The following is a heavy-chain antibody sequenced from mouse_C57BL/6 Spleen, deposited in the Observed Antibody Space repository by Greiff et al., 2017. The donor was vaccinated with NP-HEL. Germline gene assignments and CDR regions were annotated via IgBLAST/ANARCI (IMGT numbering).Heavy chain of an antibody. J-gene: IGHJ4*01. CDR2: INPNNGGT. CDR3: ARTVNAMDY. V-gene: IGHV1-26*01. D-gene: IGHD1-1*01. CDR1: GYTFTDYY. Sequence: EVKLQQSGPELVKPGASVKISCKASGYTFTDYYMNWVKQSHGKSLEWIGDINPNNGGTSYNQKFKGKATLTVDKSSSTAYMELRSLTSEDSAVYYCARTVNAMDYWGQGTSVTVSS.